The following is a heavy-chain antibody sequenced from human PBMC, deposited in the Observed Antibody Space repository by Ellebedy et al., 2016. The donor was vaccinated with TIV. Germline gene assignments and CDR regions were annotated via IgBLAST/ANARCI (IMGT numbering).Heavy chain of an antibody. CDR1: GGTFNNYA. CDR2: IIPIFDTP. J-gene: IGHJ5*02. CDR3: ARGVFYGGYGGVLWFDP. V-gene: IGHV1-69*13. Sequence: AASVKVSCKPSGGTFNNYAISWVRQAPGQGLDWMGGIIPIFDTPNYAQKFRGRVTITAAESTSTTYMELSSLSSEDTAVYYCARGVFYGGYGGVLWFDPWGQGTLVTVSS. D-gene: IGHD4-17*01.